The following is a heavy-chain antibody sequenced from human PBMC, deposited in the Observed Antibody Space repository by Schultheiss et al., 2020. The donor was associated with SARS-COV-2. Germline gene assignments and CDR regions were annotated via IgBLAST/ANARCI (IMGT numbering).Heavy chain of an antibody. D-gene: IGHD6-13*01. CDR3: ARSDLAAAGFYYYYGMDV. CDR1: GFTFTSYA. CDR2: ISGSGGST. J-gene: IGHJ6*02. Sequence: GGSLRLSCAASGFTFTSYAMSWVRQAPGKGLEWVSAISGSGGSTWYADSVKGRFTFSRDNSKNSLYLQMNSLRAEDTAVYYCARSDLAAAGFYYYYGMDVWGQGTTVTVSS. V-gene: IGHV3-23*01.